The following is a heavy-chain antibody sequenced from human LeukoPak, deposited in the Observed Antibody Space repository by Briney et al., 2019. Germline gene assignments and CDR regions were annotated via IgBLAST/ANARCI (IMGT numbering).Heavy chain of an antibody. CDR3: ARGNRQALYYFDY. J-gene: IGHJ4*02. CDR2: IYTSGST. V-gene: IGHV4-59*10. CDR1: GGSFSGYY. Sequence: PSETLSLTCAVYGGSFSGYYWSWIRQPAGKGLEWIGRIYTSGSTNYNPSLKSRVTMSVDTSKNQFSLKLSSVTAADTAVYYCARGNRQALYYFDYWGQGTLVTVSS.